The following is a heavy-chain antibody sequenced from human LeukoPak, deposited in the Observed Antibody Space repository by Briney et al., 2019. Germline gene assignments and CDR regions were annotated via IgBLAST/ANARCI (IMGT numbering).Heavy chain of an antibody. CDR2: IYHSGST. J-gene: IGHJ4*02. CDR3: ARLTISGDYFDY. D-gene: IGHD3-10*01. Sequence: SETLSLTCAVSGYSISNGYHWGWIRQPPGKGLEWIGSIYHSGSTYYSPSLKSRVTISVDTSKNQFSLKLSSVTAADTAVYYCARLTISGDYFDYWGQGTLVTVSS. V-gene: IGHV4-38-2*01. CDR1: GYSISNGYH.